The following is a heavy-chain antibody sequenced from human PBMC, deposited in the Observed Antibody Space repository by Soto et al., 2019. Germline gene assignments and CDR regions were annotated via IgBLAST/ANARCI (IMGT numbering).Heavy chain of an antibody. V-gene: IGHV3-23*01. D-gene: IGHD3-22*01. Sequence: GGSLRLSCAASGFTFSSYAMSWVRQAPGKGLEWVSAISGSGGSTYYADSVKGRFTISRDNSKNTLYLQMNSLRAEDTAVYYCAKDYFDYDSSPLDYWGQGTLVTVSS. CDR1: GFTFSSYA. CDR3: AKDYFDYDSSPLDY. CDR2: ISGSGGST. J-gene: IGHJ4*02.